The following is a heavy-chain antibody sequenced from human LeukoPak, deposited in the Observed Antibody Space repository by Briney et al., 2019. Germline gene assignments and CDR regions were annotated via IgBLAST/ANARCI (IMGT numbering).Heavy chain of an antibody. J-gene: IGHJ4*02. CDR2: IYYSGSI. Sequence: SETLSLTCSVSGGSIAVNHYYWGWIRQPPGKGLEWIGDIYYSGSIKYNPSLKSRVTMSVDTSKNQFSLKLSSVTAADTAIYYCARENPSGYYNRPIDYWGQGTLVTVSS. CDR3: ARENPSGYYNRPIDY. CDR1: GGSIAVNHYY. D-gene: IGHD3-22*01. V-gene: IGHV4-59*01.